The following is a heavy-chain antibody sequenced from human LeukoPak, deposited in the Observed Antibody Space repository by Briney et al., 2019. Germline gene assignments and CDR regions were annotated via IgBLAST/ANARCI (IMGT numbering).Heavy chain of an antibody. CDR2: IYTSGST. J-gene: IGHJ4*02. Sequence: PSETLSLTCTVSGGCISSGSYYWSWIRQPAGKGLEWIGHIYTSGSTNYNPSLKSRVTMSVDTSKNQFSLKVRSVTAADTAVYYCARTPARYPFDYWGQGTLVTVSS. CDR3: ARTPARYPFDY. CDR1: GGCISSGSYY. D-gene: IGHD1-14*01. V-gene: IGHV4-61*09.